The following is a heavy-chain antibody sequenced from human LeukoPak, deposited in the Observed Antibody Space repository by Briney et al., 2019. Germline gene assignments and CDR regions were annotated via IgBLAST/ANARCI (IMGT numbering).Heavy chain of an antibody. CDR3: ARQEQWLEHYYYYGMDV. Sequence: GESLKISCKGSGYSFTSYWIGWVRQMPGKGLEWMGIIYPGDSDTRYSLSFQGQVTISADKSISTAYLQWSSLKASDTAMYYCARQEQWLEHYYYYGMDVWGQGTTVTVSS. CDR1: GYSFTSYW. D-gene: IGHD6-19*01. CDR2: IYPGDSDT. J-gene: IGHJ6*02. V-gene: IGHV5-51*01.